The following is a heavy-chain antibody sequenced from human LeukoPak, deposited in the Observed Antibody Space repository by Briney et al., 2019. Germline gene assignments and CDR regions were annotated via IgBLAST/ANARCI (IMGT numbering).Heavy chain of an antibody. CDR2: ISSSSSYI. CDR3: ASTWAYGAFDY. V-gene: IGHV3-21*01. J-gene: IGHJ4*02. D-gene: IGHD4-17*01. Sequence: GGSLRLSCAASGFTFSSYAMSWVRQAPGKGLEWVSAISSSSSYIYYADSVKGRFTISRDNAKNSLYLQMNSLRAEDTAVYYCASTWAYGAFDYWGQGTLVTVSS. CDR1: GFTFSSYA.